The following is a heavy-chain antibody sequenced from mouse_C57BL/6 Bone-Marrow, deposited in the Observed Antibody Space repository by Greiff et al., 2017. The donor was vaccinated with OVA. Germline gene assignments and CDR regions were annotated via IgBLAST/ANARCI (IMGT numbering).Heavy chain of an antibody. CDR1: GYTFTSYG. J-gene: IGHJ1*03. D-gene: IGHD2-1*01. V-gene: IGHV1-81*01. CDR2: SYPRSGNT. CDR3: ARGDYGNYPYWYFDV. Sequence: QVQLQQSGAELARPGASVKLSCKASGYTFTSYGISWVKQRTGQGLEWIGESYPRSGNTSYNEQFKGKATLTADKSSSTAYMELRSLTSEDSAVYFCARGDYGNYPYWYFDVWGTGTTVTVSS.